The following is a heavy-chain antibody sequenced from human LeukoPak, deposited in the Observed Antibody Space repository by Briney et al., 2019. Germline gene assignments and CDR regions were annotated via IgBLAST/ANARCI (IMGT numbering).Heavy chain of an antibody. CDR3: AREDDSSGYGY. J-gene: IGHJ4*02. CDR1: GFTFSSNY. V-gene: IGHV3-66*01. Sequence: PGGSLRLSCAASGFTFSSNYMSWVRQAPGKGLECVSVIYSGGSTYYTDSVKGRFTISRDNSKNTMYLQMNSLRAEDTAVYYCAREDDSSGYGYWGQGTLVTVSS. D-gene: IGHD3-22*01. CDR2: IYSGGST.